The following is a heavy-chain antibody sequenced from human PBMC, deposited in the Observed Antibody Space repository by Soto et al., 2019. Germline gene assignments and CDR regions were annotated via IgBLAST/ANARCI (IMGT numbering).Heavy chain of an antibody. CDR1: GDSINTPHYY. V-gene: IGHV4-30-4*01. Sequence: SETLSLTCTVSGDSINTPHYYWSWIRQSPGKGLEWIGYIYYSGSTYYNPSLKSRVIISEDTPKNQFSLKLAYVTAADTAVYYCARLGVASDSSHFDHWGQGTLVTVSS. D-gene: IGHD3-22*01. J-gene: IGHJ5*02. CDR3: ARLGVASDSSHFDH. CDR2: IYYSGST.